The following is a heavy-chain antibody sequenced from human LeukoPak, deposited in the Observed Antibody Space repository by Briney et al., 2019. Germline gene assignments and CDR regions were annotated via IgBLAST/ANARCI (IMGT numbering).Heavy chain of an antibody. D-gene: IGHD1-1*01. CDR3: ARDPQPADY. J-gene: IGHJ4*02. Sequence: GGSLRLSCAASGFTLSSYSMNSVRPAPGKGLEWVSSISSSSYIYYAASVKGRLNLSRHNAKNSLCLQMHSLSAAHTAVYLCARDPQPADYWGKGTMVTVSS. CDR1: GFTLSSYS. CDR2: ISSSSYI. V-gene: IGHV3-21*01.